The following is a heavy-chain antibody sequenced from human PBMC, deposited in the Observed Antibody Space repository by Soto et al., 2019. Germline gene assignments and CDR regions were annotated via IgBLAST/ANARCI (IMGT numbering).Heavy chain of an antibody. V-gene: IGHV4-39*01. J-gene: IGHJ4*02. CDR1: GGSISSSSYY. CDR3: ARQAAVAGLYYFDY. D-gene: IGHD6-19*01. Sequence: SETLSLTCTVSGGSISSSSYYWGWIRQPPGKGLGWIGSIYYSGSTYYNPSLKSRVTISVDTSKNQFSLKLSSVTAADTAVYYCARQAAVAGLYYFDYWGQGTLVTVSS. CDR2: IYYSGST.